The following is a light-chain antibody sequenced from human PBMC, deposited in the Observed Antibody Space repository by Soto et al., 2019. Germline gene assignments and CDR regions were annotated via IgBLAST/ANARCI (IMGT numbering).Light chain of an antibody. CDR3: SSYTTSSTVV. V-gene: IGLV2-14*01. CDR2: EVS. J-gene: IGLJ2*01. Sequence: QSVLTQPASVSGSPRQSITISCTGTSSDVGAYGYVSWYQQHPGKAPKLMIYEVSYRPSGVSNRFSGSKSGNAASLTISGLQAEDEADYYCSSYTTSSTVVFGGGTQLTVL. CDR1: SSDVGAYGY.